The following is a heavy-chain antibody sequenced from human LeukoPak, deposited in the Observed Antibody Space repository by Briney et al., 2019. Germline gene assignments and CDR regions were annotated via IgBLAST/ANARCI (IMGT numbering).Heavy chain of an antibody. Sequence: SSETLSLTCTVSGGSISSGDYYWSWIRQPPGKGLEWIGYTYYSGSTYYNPSLKSRVTISVDTSKNQFSLKLSSVTAADTAVYYCARGGTTIFGVVTYNWFDPWGQGTLVTVSS. D-gene: IGHD3-3*01. CDR2: TYYSGST. CDR1: GGSISSGDYY. J-gene: IGHJ5*02. V-gene: IGHV4-30-4*01. CDR3: ARGGTTIFGVVTYNWFDP.